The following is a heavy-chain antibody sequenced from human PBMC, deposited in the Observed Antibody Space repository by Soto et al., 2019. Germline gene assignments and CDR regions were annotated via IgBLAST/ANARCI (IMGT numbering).Heavy chain of an antibody. CDR3: ARDPGVGGSGSFDY. CDR1: GFTFSSYG. J-gene: IGHJ4*02. D-gene: IGHD3-10*01. CDR2: IWYDGSNK. V-gene: IGHV3-33*01. Sequence: QVQLVESGGGVVQPGRSLRLSCAASGFTFSSYGMHWVRQAPGKGLEWVAVIWYDGSNKYYADSVKGRFTISRDNSKNSLYWQMNSLRAEDTAVYSCARDPGVGGSGSFDYWGQGTLVTVSS.